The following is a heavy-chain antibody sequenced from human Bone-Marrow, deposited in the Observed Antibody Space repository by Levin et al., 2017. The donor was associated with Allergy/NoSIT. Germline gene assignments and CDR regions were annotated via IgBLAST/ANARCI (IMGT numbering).Heavy chain of an antibody. Sequence: GESLKISCQASGYTFTSHGMHWVRQTPGQRLEWMGWINTGNGNTQYSQKFQGRVTIGRDTFASTAYMELSYLTSEDTAVYYCARDDSSTWYGGIDSWGQGTLVTVSS. V-gene: IGHV1-3*04. J-gene: IGHJ4*02. CDR3: ARDDSSTWYGGIDS. D-gene: IGHD6-13*01. CDR1: GYTFTSHG. CDR2: INTGNGNT.